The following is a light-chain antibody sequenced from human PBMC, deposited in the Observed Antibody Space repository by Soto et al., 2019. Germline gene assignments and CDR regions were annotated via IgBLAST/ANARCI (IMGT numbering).Light chain of an antibody. V-gene: IGKV1-5*03. CDR1: QTISSW. J-gene: IGKJ1*01. CDR3: QHYNCYSLA. Sequence: DIQMTQSPSTLSGSVGDRVTITCRASQTISSWLACYQQKPGKAPKLLIYKASTLNSGVPSGFSGSGSGTEFTLTISSLNTDVFGYDAHQHYNCYSLAFGTGNKVELK. CDR2: KAS.